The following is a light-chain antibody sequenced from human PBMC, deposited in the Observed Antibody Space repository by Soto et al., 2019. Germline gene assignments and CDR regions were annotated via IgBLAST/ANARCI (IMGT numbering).Light chain of an antibody. CDR1: SSDVGSYNL. Sequence: QSALTQPASVSGSPGQSITISCTGTSSDVGSYNLVSWYQQYPGKAPKLMIYEGTKRPSGISNRFSASKTGNTASLTISGVQVEDEADYYCCLYAGVSSVLFGGGTQLTVL. CDR3: CLYAGVSSVL. CDR2: EGT. J-gene: IGLJ2*01. V-gene: IGLV2-23*01.